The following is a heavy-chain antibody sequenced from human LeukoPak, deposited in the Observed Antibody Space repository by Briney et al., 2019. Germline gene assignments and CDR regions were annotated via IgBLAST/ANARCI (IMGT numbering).Heavy chain of an antibody. Sequence: GGSLRLSCAASGFTFSSYAMSWVRQAPGKVLEWVSAISGSGGSTYYADSVKGRFTISRDNSKNTLYLQMNSLRAEDTAVYYCAKEPDYYDSSGYENWFDPWGQGTLVTVSS. CDR3: AKEPDYYDSSGYENWFDP. CDR1: GFTFSSYA. CDR2: ISGSGGST. J-gene: IGHJ5*02. V-gene: IGHV3-23*01. D-gene: IGHD3-22*01.